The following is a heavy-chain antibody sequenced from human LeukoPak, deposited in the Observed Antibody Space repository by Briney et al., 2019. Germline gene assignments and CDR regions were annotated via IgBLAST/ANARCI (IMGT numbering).Heavy chain of an antibody. J-gene: IGHJ3*02. Sequence: GGSLRLSCAASGFTFDDYAMHWVRQAPGKGLEWVSGISWNSGSIGYADSVKGRFTISRDNAKNSLYLQMNSLRAEDTAVYYCARAVVMGAFDIWGQGTMVTVSS. CDR2: ISWNSGSI. CDR1: GFTFDDYA. V-gene: IGHV3-9*01. CDR3: ARAVVMGAFDI. D-gene: IGHD4-23*01.